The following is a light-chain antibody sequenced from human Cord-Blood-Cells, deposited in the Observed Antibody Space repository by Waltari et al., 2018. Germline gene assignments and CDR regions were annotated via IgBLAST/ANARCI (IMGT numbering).Light chain of an antibody. Sequence: EIVLTQSPATLSFSPRERATLSCRASQSVSSYLAWYQQKPGQAPRLLIYDASNRATGIPARFSGSGSGTDFTLTISSLEPEDFAVYYCQQRSNWPTFGGGTKVEIK. CDR2: DAS. CDR3: QQRSNWPT. J-gene: IGKJ4*01. CDR1: QSVSSY. V-gene: IGKV3-11*01.